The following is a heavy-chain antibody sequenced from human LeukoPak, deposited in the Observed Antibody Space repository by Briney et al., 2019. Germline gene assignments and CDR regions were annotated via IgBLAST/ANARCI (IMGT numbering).Heavy chain of an antibody. CDR1: GFTFSSYS. CDR2: ISSSSSYI. Sequence: GGSLRLSCAASGFTFSSYSMNWVRQAPGKGLEWVSYISSSSSYIYYADSVKGRFTISRDNAKNSLYLQMNSLRAEDTAVYYCARIAVAEFDYWGQGTLVTVSS. CDR3: ARIAVAEFDY. D-gene: IGHD6-19*01. V-gene: IGHV3-21*05. J-gene: IGHJ4*02.